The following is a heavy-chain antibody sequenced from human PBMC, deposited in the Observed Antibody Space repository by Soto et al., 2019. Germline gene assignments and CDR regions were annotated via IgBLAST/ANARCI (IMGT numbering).Heavy chain of an antibody. CDR1: GFTFSSYS. D-gene: IGHD1-26*01. Sequence: GGSLRLSCAASGFTFSSYSMNWVRQAPGKGLEWVSSISSYSSYIYYADSVKGRFTISRDNAKNSLYLQMNSLRAEDTAVYYCASDSGSYSAFDIWGQGTMVTVSS. CDR3: ASDSGSYSAFDI. V-gene: IGHV3-21*01. J-gene: IGHJ3*02. CDR2: ISSYSSYI.